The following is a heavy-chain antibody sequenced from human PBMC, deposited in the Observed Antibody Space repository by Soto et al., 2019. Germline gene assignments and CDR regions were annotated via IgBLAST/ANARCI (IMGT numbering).Heavy chain of an antibody. CDR2: INAGNGNT. J-gene: IGHJ4*02. D-gene: IGHD1-26*01. V-gene: IGHV1-3*01. CDR3: ARDLGGQIVDY. CDR1: GYTFTIYA. Sequence: ASVKVSCKASGYTFTIYAMHWVRQAPGQRLEWMGWINAGNGNTGYAQKLQGRVTMTTHTSTSTAYMELRSLRSDDTAVYYCARDLGGQIVDYWGQGTLVTVSS.